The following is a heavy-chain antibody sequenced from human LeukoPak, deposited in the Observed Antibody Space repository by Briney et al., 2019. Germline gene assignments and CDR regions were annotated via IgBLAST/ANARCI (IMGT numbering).Heavy chain of an antibody. D-gene: IGHD3-9*01. V-gene: IGHV1-8*01. CDR2: VDPWSGER. J-gene: IGHJ5*02. CDR3: ARGSGIRYFDWLLLVRLNWFDP. Sequence: ASGNVSFKSAVYTFTIYDIDWVRLPKGPGRELRGGVDPWSGERDYAHKFQGRVSMTRNNSISTAYMELSSLRSEDMAVSYCARGSGIRYFDWLLLVRLNWFDPWGQGTLVTLSS. CDR1: VYTFTIYD.